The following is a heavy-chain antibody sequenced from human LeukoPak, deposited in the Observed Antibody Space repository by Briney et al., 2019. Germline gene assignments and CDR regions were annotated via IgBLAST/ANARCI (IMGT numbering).Heavy chain of an antibody. V-gene: IGHV4-59*01. Sequence: SETLSLTCTVSGGSISSYYWSWIRQPPGKGLEWIGYIYYSGSTNYHPSLKTRVTISVDTSKNQFSLKLSSVTAADTAVYYCATSSSSESSSWFDYWGQGTLVTVSS. CDR1: GGSISSYY. J-gene: IGHJ4*02. CDR2: IYYSGST. CDR3: ATSSSSESSSWFDY. D-gene: IGHD6-13*01.